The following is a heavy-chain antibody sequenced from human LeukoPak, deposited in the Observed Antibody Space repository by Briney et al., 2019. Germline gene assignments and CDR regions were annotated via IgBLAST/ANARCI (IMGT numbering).Heavy chain of an antibody. J-gene: IGHJ4*02. CDR2: ISNSGGRT. CDR1: GFTFSSYA. D-gene: IGHD6-19*01. CDR3: ARESAWSFDY. V-gene: IGHV3-23*01. Sequence: PGGSLRLSCAASGFTFSSYAMSWVRQAPGKGLEWVSSISNSGGRTFYTDSVKGRFTISRDNAKNSLYLQMNSLRAEDTAVYYCARESAWSFDYWGQGTLVTVSS.